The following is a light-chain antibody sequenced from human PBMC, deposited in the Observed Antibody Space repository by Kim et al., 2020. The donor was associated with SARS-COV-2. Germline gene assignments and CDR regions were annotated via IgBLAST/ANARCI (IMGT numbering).Light chain of an antibody. J-gene: IGKJ3*01. Sequence: EIVLTQSPGTLSLSPGERATLSCRASQSVSSSYLAWYQQKPGQAPRLLIYGASSRATGIPDRFSGSGSGTDFTLTISRLEPEDFAVYYCKQYGSSPFTFCPGTKGDIK. CDR1: QSVSSSY. V-gene: IGKV3-20*01. CDR3: KQYGSSPFT. CDR2: GAS.